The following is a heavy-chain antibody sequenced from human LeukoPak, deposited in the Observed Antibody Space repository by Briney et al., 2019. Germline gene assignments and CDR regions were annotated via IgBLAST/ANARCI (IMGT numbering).Heavy chain of an antibody. Sequence: SETLSLTCTVSSGSSSSYYWRWLRQPPGQGLEWFGYINYSGSTNYNPSQKSRDTISVDTSRNQFSLKLNSVTAADTAVYYCARSSSGSYYDNTFDYWGQGTLVTVSS. V-gene: IGHV4-59*12. J-gene: IGHJ4*02. CDR1: SGSSSSYY. CDR3: ARSSSGSYYDNTFDY. CDR2: INYSGST. D-gene: IGHD1-26*01.